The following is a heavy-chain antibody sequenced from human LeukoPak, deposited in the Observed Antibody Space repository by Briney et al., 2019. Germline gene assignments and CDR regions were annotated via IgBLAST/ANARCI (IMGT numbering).Heavy chain of an antibody. CDR3: ARHRAAQLSKFDF. J-gene: IGHJ4*02. Sequence: SETLSLTCNVSGGSIGTSTSYYWGWIRQPPGKWLDWIGSIYHNGETSYTPSLTGRLTISVDTSKNEFSLSLRSVTAADTAVYYCARHRAAQLSKFDFWGQGTLVTASS. CDR2: IYHNGET. V-gene: IGHV4-39*01. CDR1: GGSIGTSTSYY. D-gene: IGHD1-1*01.